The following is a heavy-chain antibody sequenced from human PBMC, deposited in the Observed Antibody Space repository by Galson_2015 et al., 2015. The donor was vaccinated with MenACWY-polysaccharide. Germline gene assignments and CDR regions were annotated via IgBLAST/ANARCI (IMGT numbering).Heavy chain of an antibody. D-gene: IGHD3-22*01. CDR1: SGSISSKDW. Sequence: LSLTCAVSSGSISSKDWWTWVRQPPGEGLGWIGEVSQSGSTHYNPSLESRVTISVDKSKNQFSLVLRSVTAADTAVYYCARRDIYETTAYYLAFDSWGQGTLITVSS. V-gene: IGHV4-4*02. J-gene: IGHJ4*02. CDR3: ARRDIYETTAYYLAFDS. CDR2: VSQSGST.